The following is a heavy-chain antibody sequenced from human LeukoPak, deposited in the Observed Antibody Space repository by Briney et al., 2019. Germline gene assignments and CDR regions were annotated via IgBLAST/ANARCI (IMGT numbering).Heavy chain of an antibody. CDR3: ARAVVPAARFDY. Sequence: SETLSLTCTVSGGSISSGDYYWSWIRQPPGKGLEWIGYIYYSGSTYYNPSLKSRVTISVDTSKNQFSLKLSSVAAADTAVYYCARAVVPAARFDYWGQGTLVTVSS. V-gene: IGHV4-30-4*08. J-gene: IGHJ4*02. CDR2: IYYSGST. D-gene: IGHD2-2*01. CDR1: GGSISSGDYY.